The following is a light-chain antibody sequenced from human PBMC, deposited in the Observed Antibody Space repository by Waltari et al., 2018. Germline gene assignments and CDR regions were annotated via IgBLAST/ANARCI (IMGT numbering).Light chain of an antibody. Sequence: DIVMTQSPDSLAVSLGERVTINCKSSQSLFYNSNDKNYVAWYQQKPGQPPKLLFYWASTRHSGVPDRFSGSGSATDFTLTISGLQAEDVAVYYGQQYYSRRTFGQGTRVEIK. CDR2: WAS. CDR1: QSLFYNSNDKNY. J-gene: IGKJ1*01. CDR3: QQYYSRRT. V-gene: IGKV4-1*01.